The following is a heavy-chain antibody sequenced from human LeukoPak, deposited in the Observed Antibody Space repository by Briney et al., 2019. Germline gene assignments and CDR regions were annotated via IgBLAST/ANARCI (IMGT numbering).Heavy chain of an antibody. CDR1: GGSISSSSYF. CDR2: IYYSGST. V-gene: IGHV4-61*01. Sequence: SETLSLTCTVSGGSISSSSYFWSWIRQPPGKGLQWIGYIYYSGSTIYNPSLKSRVTISVDTSKNQFSLKLSSVTAADTAVYYCARASEDYYYYYMDVWGKGTTVTISS. CDR3: ARASEDYYYYYMDV. J-gene: IGHJ6*03. D-gene: IGHD1-14*01.